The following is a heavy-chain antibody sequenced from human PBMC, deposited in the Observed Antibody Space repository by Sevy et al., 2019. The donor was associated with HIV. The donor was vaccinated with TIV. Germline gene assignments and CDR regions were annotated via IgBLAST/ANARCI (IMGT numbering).Heavy chain of an antibody. D-gene: IGHD1-1*01. CDR3: AKTASIVPTGNLLDS. V-gene: IGHV3-30*02. J-gene: IGHJ4*02. CDR2: IWYDGSKK. CDR1: GFSFSDFG. Sequence: GGSLRLSCAASGFSFSDFGMHWVRLAPGKGLEWLTLIWYDGSKKYYADSVKGRFTISRDNSRNTLYLQMNSLRAEDTAIYYCAKTASIVPTGNLLDSWGQGTLVTVSS.